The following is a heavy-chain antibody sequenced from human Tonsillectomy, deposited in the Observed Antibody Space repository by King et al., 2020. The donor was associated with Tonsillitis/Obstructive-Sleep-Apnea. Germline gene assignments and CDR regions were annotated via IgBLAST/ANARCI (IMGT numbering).Heavy chain of an antibody. D-gene: IGHD1-14*01. J-gene: IGHJ6*03. CDR3: ATTSRSLYYYYYMDV. V-gene: IGHV1-24*01. CDR1: GYTLTALS. Sequence: QLVQSGAEVKKPGASVKVSCKVSGYTLTALSIHWVRQAPGKGLEWMGGFDPEDGKTIYAQKFQGRVTMPEDTSTDTAYMELSSLRYEDTAVYYCATTSRSLYYYYYMDVWGKGTTVTVSS. CDR2: FDPEDGKT.